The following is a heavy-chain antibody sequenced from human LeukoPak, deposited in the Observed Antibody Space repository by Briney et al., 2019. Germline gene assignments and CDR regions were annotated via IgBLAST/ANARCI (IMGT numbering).Heavy chain of an antibody. D-gene: IGHD6-13*01. CDR3: ARDWAAAGELGY. CDR1: GYTFTGYY. J-gene: IGHJ4*02. CDR2: ISAYNGNT. V-gene: IGHV1-18*04. Sequence: ASVKVSCKASGYTFTGYYMHWVRQAPGQGLEWMGWISAYNGNTNYAQKLQGRVTMTTDTSTSTAYMELRSLRSDDTAVYYCARDWAAAGELGYWGQGTLVTVSS.